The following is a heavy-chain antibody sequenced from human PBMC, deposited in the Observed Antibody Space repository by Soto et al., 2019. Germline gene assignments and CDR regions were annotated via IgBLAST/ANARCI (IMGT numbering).Heavy chain of an antibody. J-gene: IGHJ4*02. Sequence: QVQLVQSGAEVKKPGSSVKVSCKASGGTFSSNAINWVRQAPGQGLEWMGRIIPIFGTTDYAQRFQGRVTITADESTSTAYTELSSLRSEDTAVYYCARTRSRGQTSGYDYWGQGTQVTVSS. D-gene: IGHD5-18*01. V-gene: IGHV1-69*01. CDR2: IIPIFGTT. CDR3: ARTRSRGQTSGYDY. CDR1: GGTFSSNA.